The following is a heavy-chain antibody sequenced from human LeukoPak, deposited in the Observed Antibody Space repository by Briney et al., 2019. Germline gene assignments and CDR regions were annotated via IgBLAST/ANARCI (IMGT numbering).Heavy chain of an antibody. CDR1: GFTFTSYGMS. Sequence: GSLRLSCAASGFTFTSYGMSWVRQVRQPPGKGLEWIGSIYYSGSTYYNPSLKSRVTISVDTSKNQFSLKLSSVTAADTAVYYCARVEKYTSSGPTDPWGQGTLVTVSS. V-gene: IGHV4-39*07. CDR3: ARVEKYTSSGPTDP. D-gene: IGHD6-13*01. J-gene: IGHJ5*02. CDR2: IYYSGST.